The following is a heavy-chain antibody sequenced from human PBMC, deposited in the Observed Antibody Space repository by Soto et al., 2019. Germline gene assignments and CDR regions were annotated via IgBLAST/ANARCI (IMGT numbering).Heavy chain of an antibody. CDR2: SIPIYGTA. CDR1: GGTFSSFT. J-gene: IGHJ6*02. D-gene: IGHD1-26*01. CDR3: AKDRRADWESYYYYAMDV. V-gene: IGHV1-69*01. Sequence: QVQLVQSGAEVKKPGSSVKVSCKASGGTFSSFTISWVRQAPGQGLEWMGGSIPIYGTANYAQKFQGRVTITADASTRTAYMELRSLRSEDTAVYYCAKDRRADWESYYYYAMDVWGQGTTVTVSS.